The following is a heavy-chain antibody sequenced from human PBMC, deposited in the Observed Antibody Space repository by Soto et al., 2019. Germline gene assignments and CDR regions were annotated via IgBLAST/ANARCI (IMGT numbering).Heavy chain of an antibody. CDR3: ATEPIYYNDGSGYYPLGH. J-gene: IGHJ4*02. Sequence: ASVKVSCKASGGTFSSYAISWVRQAPGQGLECVGWISAHNGDTHYSQKFQGRVTLTTDTSTNTGYMGLRSLTSDDTAVYFCATEPIYYNDGSGYYPLGHWGQGTLVTVSS. V-gene: IGHV1-18*01. CDR1: GGTFSSYA. D-gene: IGHD3-22*01. CDR2: ISAHNGDT.